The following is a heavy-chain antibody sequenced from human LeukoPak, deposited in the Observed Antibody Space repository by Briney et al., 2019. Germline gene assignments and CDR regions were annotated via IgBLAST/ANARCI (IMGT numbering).Heavy chain of an antibody. Sequence: GGSLRLSCAASGFTFSSYEMTWVRQAPGKGLEWISYISSSGSAIYYADSVKGRFTISRDNAKNSLYLQMNSLRAEDTAIYYCARDTVNGPFVISLDYWGQGALVTVSS. CDR2: ISSSGSAI. D-gene: IGHD2-8*01. V-gene: IGHV3-48*03. CDR1: GFTFSSYE. CDR3: ARDTVNGPFVISLDY. J-gene: IGHJ4*02.